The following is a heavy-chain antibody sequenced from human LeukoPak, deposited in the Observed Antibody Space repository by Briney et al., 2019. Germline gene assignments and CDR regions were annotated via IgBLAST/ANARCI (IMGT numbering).Heavy chain of an antibody. CDR3: TSGSGWYCAY. CDR1: GFTFSSYG. D-gene: IGHD6-19*01. Sequence: GGSLRLSCAASGFTFSSYGMHWVRQAPGKGLEWVAFIRYDGSNKYYADSVKGRFTISRDNSKNTLYLQMNSLRAEDTAVYYCTSGSGWYCAYWGQGTLVTVSS. V-gene: IGHV3-30*02. J-gene: IGHJ4*02. CDR2: IRYDGSNK.